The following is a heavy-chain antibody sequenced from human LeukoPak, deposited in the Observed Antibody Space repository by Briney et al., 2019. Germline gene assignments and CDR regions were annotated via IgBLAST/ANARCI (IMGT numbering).Heavy chain of an antibody. J-gene: IGHJ6*04. V-gene: IGHV4-39*01. CDR3: AKSTRAVMAMMDV. Sequence: SETLSLTCTVSGVSISSSYSYWGWIRQPPGMGLEWIGSIYYTGNTYYNASLKSQVSISIDTSKNQFSLKLTSVTAADTAVYYCAKSTRAVMAMMDVWGKGTTVTVSS. D-gene: IGHD3-16*01. CDR2: IYYTGNT. CDR1: GVSISSSYSY.